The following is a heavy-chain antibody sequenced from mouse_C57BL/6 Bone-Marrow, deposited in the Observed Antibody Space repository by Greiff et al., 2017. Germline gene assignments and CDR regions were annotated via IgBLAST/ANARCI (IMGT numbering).Heavy chain of an antibody. V-gene: IGHV1-50*01. J-gene: IGHJ4*01. Sequence: VQLQQPGAELVKPGASVKLSCKASGYTFTSYWMQWVKQRPGQGLEWIGEIDPSDSYTNYNQKFKGKATLTVDTSSSTAYMQLSSLTSEDSAVYYCARRRLWLLHAMDYWGQGTSVTVSS. CDR1: GYTFTSYW. CDR2: IDPSDSYT. D-gene: IGHD2-1*01. CDR3: ARRRLWLLHAMDY.